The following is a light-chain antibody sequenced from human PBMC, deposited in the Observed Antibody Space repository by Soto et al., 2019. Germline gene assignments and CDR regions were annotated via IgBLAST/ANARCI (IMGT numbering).Light chain of an antibody. Sequence: DIQMTQSPSSLSASVGDRVIVTCRASESIRTYLNWYQQKPGRAPKLLIYAASTLQSGVPSRFSGSGSGTDFIFTISSLQPEDFATYFCQQSYNSPPTFGVGTKVEI. CDR1: ESIRTY. V-gene: IGKV1-39*01. CDR2: AAS. CDR3: QQSYNSPPT. J-gene: IGKJ1*01.